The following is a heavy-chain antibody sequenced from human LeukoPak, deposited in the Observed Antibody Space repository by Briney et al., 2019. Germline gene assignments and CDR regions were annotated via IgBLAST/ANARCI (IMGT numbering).Heavy chain of an antibody. Sequence: SETLSLTCAVYGGSFSGYYWSWIRQPPGKGLEWIGEINHSGSTKHNPSLKSRVTISVDTSKNQFSLKLSSVTAADTAVYYCAREDTYDYDSSGATTIDYWGQGTLVTVSS. D-gene: IGHD3-22*01. CDR3: AREDTYDYDSSGATTIDY. CDR2: INHSGST. V-gene: IGHV4-34*01. CDR1: GGSFSGYY. J-gene: IGHJ4*02.